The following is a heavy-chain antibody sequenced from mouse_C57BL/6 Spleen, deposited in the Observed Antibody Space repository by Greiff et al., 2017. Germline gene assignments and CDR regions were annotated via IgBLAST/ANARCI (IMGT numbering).Heavy chain of an antibody. V-gene: IGHV1-4*01. CDR1: GYTFTGDT. J-gene: IGHJ3*01. D-gene: IGHD1-1*02. CDR2: INPSSGYT. Sequence: QVQLKQSGAELARPGASVKMSCKASGYTFTGDTMHWVKQRPGQGLEWIGYINPSSGYTKYNQKFKDKATLTADKSSSTAYMQLSSLTSEDSAVYYCSRGGGSFAWFAYWGQGTLVTVSA. CDR3: SRGGGSFAWFAY.